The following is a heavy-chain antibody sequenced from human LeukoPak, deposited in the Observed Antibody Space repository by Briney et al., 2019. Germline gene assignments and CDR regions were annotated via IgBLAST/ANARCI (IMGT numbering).Heavy chain of an antibody. CDR2: ISAYNGNT. V-gene: IGHV1-18*01. Sequence: ASVKVSCKASGYTFTSYGISWVRQAPGQGLEWMGWISAYNGNTHYAQKLQGRVTMTTDTSTSTVYMELRSLRSDDTAVYYCARDLTMVRGVIILAYNWFDPWGQGTLVTVSS. D-gene: IGHD3-10*01. CDR1: GYTFTSYG. J-gene: IGHJ5*02. CDR3: ARDLTMVRGVIILAYNWFDP.